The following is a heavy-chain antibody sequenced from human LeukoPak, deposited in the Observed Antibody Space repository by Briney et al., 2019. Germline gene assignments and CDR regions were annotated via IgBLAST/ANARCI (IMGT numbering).Heavy chain of an antibody. CDR1: GFTFSSYS. V-gene: IGHV3-21*01. CDR3: ARGGYYGSGRYYFDS. D-gene: IGHD3-3*01. CDR2: ISSSSSYI. J-gene: IGHJ4*02. Sequence: GGSLRLSCAASGFTFSSYSMNWVRQAPGKGLEWVSSISSSSSYIYYADSVKGRFTISRDNSKNTLYLQMNSLRAEDTAVYYCARGGYYGSGRYYFDSWGQGTLVTVSS.